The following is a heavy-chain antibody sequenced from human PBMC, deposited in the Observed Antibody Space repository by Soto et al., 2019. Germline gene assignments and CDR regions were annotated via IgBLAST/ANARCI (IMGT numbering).Heavy chain of an antibody. CDR3: ARDSASVATIWSYFDY. CDR1: GGSISSYY. CDR2: IYYSGST. J-gene: IGHJ4*02. Sequence: SETLSLTCTVSGGSISSYYWSWIRKPPGKGLEWIGYIYYSGSTNYNPSLKSRVTISVDTSKNQFSLKLSSVTAADTAVYYCARDSASVATIWSYFDYWGQGTLVTVSS. V-gene: IGHV4-59*01. D-gene: IGHD5-12*01.